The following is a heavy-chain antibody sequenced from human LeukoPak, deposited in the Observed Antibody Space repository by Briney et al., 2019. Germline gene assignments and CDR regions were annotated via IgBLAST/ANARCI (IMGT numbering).Heavy chain of an antibody. Sequence: SETLSLTCTGSGGSISSYYWSWIRQPPGKGLEWIGYIYYSGSTNYDPSLKSRVTISVDTSKNQFSLKLSSVTAADTAVYYCARDYYDSRYNWFDPWGQGTLVTVSS. V-gene: IGHV4-59*01. D-gene: IGHD3-22*01. J-gene: IGHJ5*02. CDR1: GGSISSYY. CDR3: ARDYYDSRYNWFDP. CDR2: IYYSGST.